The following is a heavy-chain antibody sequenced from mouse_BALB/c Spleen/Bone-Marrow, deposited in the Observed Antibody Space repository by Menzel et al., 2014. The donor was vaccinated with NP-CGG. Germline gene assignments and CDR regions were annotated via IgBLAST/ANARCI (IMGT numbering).Heavy chain of an antibody. J-gene: IGHJ1*01. Sequence: VQLQQAGAELMETGASVKISCMATGYTFSSYWIEWVKQRPGHGLEWIGEVLPGSGSTNYNEKFKGKATFTADTSSNTAYMQLSSLTSEDSAVYYCARTGTDWYFDVWGAGTTVTVSS. CDR1: GYTFSSYW. CDR3: ARTGTDWYFDV. CDR2: VLPGSGST. D-gene: IGHD4-1*01. V-gene: IGHV1-9*01.